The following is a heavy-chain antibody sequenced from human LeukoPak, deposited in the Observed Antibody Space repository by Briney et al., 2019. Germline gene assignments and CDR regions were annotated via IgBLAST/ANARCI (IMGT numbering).Heavy chain of an antibody. CDR1: GDSVSNNSAA. J-gene: IGHJ4*02. CDR3: ARDRQGMGY. Sequence: PSQTLSLTCAISGDSVSNNSAACNWLRQSPSRGLEWLGRTYYRSTWSNDYAPSVRGRITISPDTSKNQFSLQLNSVTPEDTAVYYCARDRQGMGYWGQGTPVTVSS. CDR2: TYYRSTWSN. V-gene: IGHV6-1*01.